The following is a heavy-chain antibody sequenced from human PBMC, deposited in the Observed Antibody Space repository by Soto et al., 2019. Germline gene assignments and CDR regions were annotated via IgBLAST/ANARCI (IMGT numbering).Heavy chain of an antibody. V-gene: IGHV4-59*01. CDR2: ISYSGST. Sequence: QVQLQESGPGLVKASETLSLTCIVSGGSISGYYWSWIRQPPGKGLEWIGYISYSGSTNQNPSLRSRGIISADTSKNQFSLNLNSVTAADTAVYYCARTMGEGNALGWFGPWGQGTLVTVSS. CDR3: ARTMGEGNALGWFGP. D-gene: IGHD1-26*01. J-gene: IGHJ5*02. CDR1: GGSISGYY.